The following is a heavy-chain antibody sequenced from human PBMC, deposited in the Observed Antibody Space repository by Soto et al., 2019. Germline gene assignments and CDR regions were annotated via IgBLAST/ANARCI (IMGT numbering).Heavy chain of an antibody. CDR3: ARVGAARPHYYYYYGMDV. D-gene: IGHD6-6*01. Sequence: SVKVSCKASGVTFSSYAISWVRQAPGQGLEWMGGIIPIFGTANYAQKFQGRVTITADESTSTAYMELSSLRSEDTAVYYCARVGAARPHYYYYYGMDVWGQGTTVTVSS. CDR1: GVTFSSYA. V-gene: IGHV1-69*13. CDR2: IIPIFGTA. J-gene: IGHJ6*02.